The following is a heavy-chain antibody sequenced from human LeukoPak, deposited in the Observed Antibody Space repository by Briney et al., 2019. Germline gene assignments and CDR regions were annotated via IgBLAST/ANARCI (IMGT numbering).Heavy chain of an antibody. CDR3: TRGMVRGVITPPFDP. CDR1: GFTFSSYD. V-gene: IGHV3-13*04. D-gene: IGHD3-10*01. J-gene: IGHJ5*02. CDR2: IGTAGDT. Sequence: GGSLRLSCAASGFTFSSYDMHWVRQATGKGLEWVSAIGTAGDTYYPGSVKGRFTISRENAKNSLYLQMNRLRAGDTAVYYSTRGMVRGVITPPFDPWGQGTLVTVSS.